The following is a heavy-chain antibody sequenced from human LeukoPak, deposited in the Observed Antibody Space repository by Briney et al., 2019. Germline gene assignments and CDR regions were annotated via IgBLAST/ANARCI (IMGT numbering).Heavy chain of an antibody. CDR2: IYYSGST. CDR3: ARGVPYDFMVVSCFDY. Sequence: SETLSLTCTVSGGSISSYYWSWIRQPPGKGLEWIGYIYYSGSTNYNPSLKSRVTISVDTSKNQFSLKLSSVTAADTAVYYCARGVPYDFMVVSCFDYWGQGTLVTVSS. CDR1: GGSISSYY. V-gene: IGHV4-59*01. D-gene: IGHD3-3*01. J-gene: IGHJ4*02.